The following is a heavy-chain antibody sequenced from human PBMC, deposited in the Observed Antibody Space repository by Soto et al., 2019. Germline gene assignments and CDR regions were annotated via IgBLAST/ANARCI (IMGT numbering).Heavy chain of an antibody. J-gene: IGHJ6*02. CDR3: ARDSYGMDV. Sequence: PGGSLRLSCAASGFTFSNYGMHWVRQAPGKGLEWVAVIRYDGTNKNYADSVKGRFTISRDNSKNTLFLQMDSLRAEDTAVYYYARDSYGMDVWGRGTTVTV. CDR1: GFTFSNYG. V-gene: IGHV3-33*08. CDR2: IRYDGTNK.